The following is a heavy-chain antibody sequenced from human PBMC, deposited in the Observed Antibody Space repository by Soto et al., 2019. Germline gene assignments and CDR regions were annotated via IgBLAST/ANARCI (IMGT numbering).Heavy chain of an antibody. CDR2: IYYSGSA. CDR3: ARGVGFGYYYYHMDL. V-gene: IGHV4-61*01. CDR1: GDSVTSVSDY. J-gene: IGHJ6*02. Sequence: PLETLSLTCTVSGDSVTSVSDYWSWIRQPPGKGLEWIGYIYYSGSADYNPSLGSRVTISIDTSKNQFSLKLTSVTAADTAVYYCARGVGFGYYYYHMDLWGQVTTVTVSS. D-gene: IGHD3-10*01.